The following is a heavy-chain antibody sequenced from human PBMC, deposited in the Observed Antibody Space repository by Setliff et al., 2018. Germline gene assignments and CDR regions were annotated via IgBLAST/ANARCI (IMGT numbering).Heavy chain of an antibody. J-gene: IGHJ5*02. CDR3: ARDSPTVVVPPDAHRFDP. CDR1: GGTFSNYA. V-gene: IGHV1-18*01. D-gene: IGHD2-2*01. CDR2: ISAYDGNT. Sequence: ASVKVSCKASGGTFSNYAITWVRQAPGQGLEWMGWISAYDGNTKFAQNIQGRVTLTTDKPASTAYMELRSLRSDDTAVYYCARDSPTVVVPPDAHRFDPWGQGTLVTVSS.